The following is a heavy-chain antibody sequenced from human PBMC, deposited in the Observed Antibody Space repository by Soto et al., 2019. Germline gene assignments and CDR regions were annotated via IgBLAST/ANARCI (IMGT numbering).Heavy chain of an antibody. CDR3: ARDGQLATVYSSGYFDY. D-gene: IGHD3-22*01. CDR1: GGTFSSYA. CDR2: IIPIFGTA. J-gene: IGHJ4*02. V-gene: IGHV1-69*13. Sequence: GASVKVSCKASGGTFSSYAISWVRQAPGQGLEWMGGIIPIFGTANYAQKFQGRVTITADESTSTAYMELSSLRSEDTAVYYCARDGQLATVYSSGYFDYWGQGTLVTVSS.